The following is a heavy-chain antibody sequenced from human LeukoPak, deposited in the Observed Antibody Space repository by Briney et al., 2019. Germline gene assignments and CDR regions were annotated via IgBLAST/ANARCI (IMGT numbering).Heavy chain of an antibody. J-gene: IGHJ4*02. CDR2: IRYDGSNK. V-gene: IGHV3-30*02. D-gene: IGHD3-22*01. Sequence: GGSLRLSCAASGFIFSSYGMHWVRQAPGKGREWVAFIRYDGSNKYYADSVKGRFTISRDNSKNTLYLQMNSLRAEDTAVYYCANLDSSGYYDYFDYWGQGTLVTVSS. CDR3: ANLDSSGYYDYFDY. CDR1: GFIFSSYG.